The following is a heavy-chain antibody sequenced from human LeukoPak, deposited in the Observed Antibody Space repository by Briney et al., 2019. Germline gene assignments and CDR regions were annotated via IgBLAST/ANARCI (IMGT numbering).Heavy chain of an antibody. CDR2: IYHSGTT. D-gene: IGHD6-13*01. V-gene: IGHV4-59*01. Sequence: SETLSLTCTVSGGSINDYYWTWIRQPPGKGLEWIGYIYHSGTTNYNPSLKSRVTISVDTSKNQFSLELSSVTAADTAVYYCARYSSSWDFDYWGQGTLVTVSS. J-gene: IGHJ4*02. CDR1: GGSINDYY. CDR3: ARYSSSWDFDY.